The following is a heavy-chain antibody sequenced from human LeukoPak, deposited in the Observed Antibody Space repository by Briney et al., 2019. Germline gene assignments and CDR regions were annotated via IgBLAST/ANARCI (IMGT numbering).Heavy chain of an antibody. D-gene: IGHD3-16*01. V-gene: IGHV3-23*01. CDR1: GFSFNSYA. Sequence: PGGSRRLSCAASGFSFNSYAMTWVRQAPGKGPEWVSTISGGGSSTYYADSVKGRFTISRDNSKSTLYLQMNSLRAEDTAVYYCAKGGESYYNHYYMDVWGKGTTVTVSS. J-gene: IGHJ6*03. CDR2: ISGGGSST. CDR3: AKGGESYYNHYYMDV.